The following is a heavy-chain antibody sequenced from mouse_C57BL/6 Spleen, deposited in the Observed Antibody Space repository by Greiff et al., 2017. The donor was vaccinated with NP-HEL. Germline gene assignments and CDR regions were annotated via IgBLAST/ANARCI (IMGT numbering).Heavy chain of an antibody. V-gene: IGHV1-42*01. D-gene: IGHD2-14*01. CDR3: ARGYDPYYAMDY. CDR1: GYSFTGYY. J-gene: IGHJ4*01. CDR2: INPSTGGT. Sequence: EVQLQQSGPELVKPGASVKISCKASGYSFTGYYMNWVKQSPEKSLEWIGEINPSTGGTTYNQKFKAKATLTVDKSSSTAYMQLKSLTSEDSAVYYCARGYDPYYAMDYWGQGTSVTVSS.